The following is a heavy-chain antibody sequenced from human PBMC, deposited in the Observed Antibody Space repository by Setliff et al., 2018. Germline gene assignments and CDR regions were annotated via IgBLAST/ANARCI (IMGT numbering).Heavy chain of an antibody. CDR2: ISPYYGST. CDR3: ARDRPMVVVADNLALFDY. Sequence: ASVKVSCKASGDTFSSYAINWVRQAPGQGLEWMGWISPYYGSTNYAQMFQGRVIMTTDTSTSTAYMELRSLRSDDTAVYYCARDRPMVVVADNLALFDYWGQGTLVTVSS. CDR1: GDTFSSYA. J-gene: IGHJ4*02. D-gene: IGHD2-15*01. V-gene: IGHV1-18*01.